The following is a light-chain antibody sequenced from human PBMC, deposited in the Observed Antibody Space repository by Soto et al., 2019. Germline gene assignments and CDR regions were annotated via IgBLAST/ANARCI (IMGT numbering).Light chain of an antibody. V-gene: IGKV1-5*03. CDR2: KTS. CDR1: QSISNW. Sequence: DIQKTRSPPTLSASVGDRVTITCGASQSISNWLAWYQQKPGKAPKLLIYKTSNLDSGVPSRFSGSGSGTEFSLTISSLQPDDFATYYCQHYKSFSLTFGGGTKVDIK. J-gene: IGKJ4*01. CDR3: QHYKSFSLT.